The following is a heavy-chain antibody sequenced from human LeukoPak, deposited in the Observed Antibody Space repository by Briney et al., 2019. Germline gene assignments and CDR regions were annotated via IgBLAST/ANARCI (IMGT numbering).Heavy chain of an antibody. D-gene: IGHD4-17*01. CDR2: MNPNSGNT. J-gene: IGHJ4*02. V-gene: IGHV1-8*01. CDR3: ARMYGDRHNTYRDY. CDR1: GYTFTSYD. Sequence: ASVKVSCKASGYTFTSYDINWVRQATGQGLEWMGWMNPNSGNTGYAQKFQGRVTMTRNTSISTAYMELSSLRSEDTAVYYCARMYGDRHNTYRDYWGQGTLVTASS.